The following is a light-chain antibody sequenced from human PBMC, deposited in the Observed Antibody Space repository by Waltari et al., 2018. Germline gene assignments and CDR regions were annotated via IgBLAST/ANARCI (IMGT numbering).Light chain of an antibody. J-gene: IGLJ2*01. CDR2: AND. CDR1: NSNFEKNH. Sequence: QSVLTQPPSLSAAPGPKVTISCSGSNSNFEKNHVSWYLQHPGEVPKLLIYANDQRPAGIPDRFAASKSGTSATLDITGLQTGDEADYYCATWDSSVSVVIFGGGTKLTVL. V-gene: IGLV1-51*01. CDR3: ATWDSSVSVVI.